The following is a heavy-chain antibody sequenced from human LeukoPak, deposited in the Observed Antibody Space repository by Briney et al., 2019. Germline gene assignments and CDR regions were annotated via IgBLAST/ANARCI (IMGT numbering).Heavy chain of an antibody. CDR3: ARDRGDGYNPDAFDI. CDR1: GGSVNSGSYY. CDR2: IYYSGST. J-gene: IGHJ3*02. D-gene: IGHD5-24*01. V-gene: IGHV4-31*03. Sequence: SETLSLTCTVSGGSVNSGSYYWSWIRQHPGKGLEWIGYIYYSGSTYYNPSLKSRVTISVDTSKNQFSLKLSSVTAADTAVYYCARDRGDGYNPDAFDIWGQGTMVTVSS.